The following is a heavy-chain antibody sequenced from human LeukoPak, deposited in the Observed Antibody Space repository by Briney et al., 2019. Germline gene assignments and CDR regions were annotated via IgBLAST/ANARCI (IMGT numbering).Heavy chain of an antibody. CDR2: IKSKTDGGTT. V-gene: IGHV3-15*01. CDR1: GFTFSNAW. CDR3: TTNGIAAAGKRGYYYCYYYMDV. Sequence: GGSLRLSCAASGFTFSNAWMSWVRQAPGKGLEWVGRIKSKTDGGTTDYAAPVKGRFTISRDDSKNTLYLQMNSLKTEDAAVYYCTTNGIAAAGKRGYYYCYYYMDVWGKGTTVTVSS. J-gene: IGHJ6*03. D-gene: IGHD6-13*01.